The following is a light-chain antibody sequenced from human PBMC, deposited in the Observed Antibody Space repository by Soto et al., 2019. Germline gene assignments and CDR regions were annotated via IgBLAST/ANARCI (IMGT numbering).Light chain of an antibody. J-gene: IGLJ2*01. Sequence: QSALTQPPSASGSPGHSVTISCTGTSSDVGGYNYVSWYQQYPGKAPTLMIYEVSKRPSGVPDRFSGSKSGSTASLTVSGLQAEDEADYYCSSYGGSNNVLFGGGTKLTVL. CDR1: SSDVGGYNY. CDR2: EVS. V-gene: IGLV2-8*01. CDR3: SSYGGSNNVL.